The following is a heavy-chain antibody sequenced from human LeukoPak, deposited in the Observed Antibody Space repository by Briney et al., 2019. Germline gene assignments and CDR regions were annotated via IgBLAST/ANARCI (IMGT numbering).Heavy chain of an antibody. V-gene: IGHV4-34*01. CDR2: INHSGST. J-gene: IGHJ4*02. D-gene: IGHD2-21*02. CDR1: GGSFMPYY. Sequence: SETLSLTCAVYGGSFMPYYWRWIRQPPGKGLEWIGEINHSGSTNYNPSLKSRVTISVDTSKNQFSLKLSSVTAADTAVYYCARGDFYCRGDCYVDYWGQGTLVTVSS. CDR3: ARGDFYCRGDCYVDY.